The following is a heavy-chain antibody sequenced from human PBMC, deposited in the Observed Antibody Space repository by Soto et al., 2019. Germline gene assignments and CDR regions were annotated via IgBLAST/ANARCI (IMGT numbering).Heavy chain of an antibody. CDR1: GFNFISQW. Sequence: LRLSCAASGFNFISQWMSGVRQAPVKGLEWVANIKQDGSEKYYVDSVKGRFTISRDNAKNSLYMQMNSLRAEDTAAYYCARDHRFQAPVFCWFDPWGQGTLFTVSS. J-gene: IGHJ5*02. D-gene: IGHD3-3*01. V-gene: IGHV3-7*01. CDR2: IKQDGSEK. CDR3: ARDHRFQAPVFCWFDP.